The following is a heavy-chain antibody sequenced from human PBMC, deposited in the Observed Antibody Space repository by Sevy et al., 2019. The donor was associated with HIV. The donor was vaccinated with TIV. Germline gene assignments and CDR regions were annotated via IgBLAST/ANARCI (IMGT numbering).Heavy chain of an antibody. CDR1: GYTFTSYG. J-gene: IGHJ6*02. V-gene: IGHV1-18*01. Sequence: ASVKVSCKASGYTFTSYGISWVRQAPGQGLEWMGWISAYNGNTNYAQKLQGRVTMTTDTSTSTAYMELRSLRSDDTAVYYCARDRADGSGSYEVAYYYYYGMDVWGQGTTVTVSS. CDR3: ARDRADGSGSYEVAYYYYYGMDV. CDR2: ISAYNGNT. D-gene: IGHD3-10*01.